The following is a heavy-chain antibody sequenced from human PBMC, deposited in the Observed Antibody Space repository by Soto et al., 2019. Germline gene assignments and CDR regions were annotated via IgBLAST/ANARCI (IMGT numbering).Heavy chain of an antibody. CDR1: GYTFTSYD. D-gene: IGHD2-15*01. Sequence: GASVKVSCKASGYTFTSYDINWVRQATGQGLEWMGWMNPNSGNTGYAQKFQGRVTMTRNTSISTAYMELSSLRPEDTAVYYCVSPRQTPSSPDAFDIWGQGTMVTVSS. V-gene: IGHV1-8*01. J-gene: IGHJ3*02. CDR3: VSPRQTPSSPDAFDI. CDR2: MNPNSGNT.